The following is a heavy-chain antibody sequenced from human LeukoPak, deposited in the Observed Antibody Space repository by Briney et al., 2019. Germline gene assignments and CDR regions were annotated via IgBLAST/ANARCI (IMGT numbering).Heavy chain of an antibody. CDR3: AKELSGGWPFDY. D-gene: IGHD6-19*01. V-gene: IGHV3-23*01. J-gene: IGHJ4*02. CDR2: ISGSGGTA. Sequence: AGGSLRLSCAASGFTFSIYAMSWVRQAPGKGLEWVSAISGSGGTAYYADSVKGRFTISRDNSKNTLYLQMNSLRAEDTAVYYCAKELSGGWPFDYWGQGALVTVSS. CDR1: GFTFSIYA.